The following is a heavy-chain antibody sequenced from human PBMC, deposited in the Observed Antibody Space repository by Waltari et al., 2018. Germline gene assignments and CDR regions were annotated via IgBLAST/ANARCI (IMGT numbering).Heavy chain of an antibody. CDR2: INQSGST. J-gene: IGHJ4*02. CDR3: ARGPSNYDILTGYLYYFDY. CDR1: GGSFSGYY. V-gene: IGHV4-34*01. D-gene: IGHD3-9*01. Sequence: QVQLQQWGAGLLKPSETLSLTCAVYGGSFSGYYWSWIRQPPGKGLEWIGEINQSGSTNYNPSLKSRVTRSVDTSKNQFSLKLSSVTAADTAVYYCARGPSNYDILTGYLYYFDYWGQGTLVTVSS.